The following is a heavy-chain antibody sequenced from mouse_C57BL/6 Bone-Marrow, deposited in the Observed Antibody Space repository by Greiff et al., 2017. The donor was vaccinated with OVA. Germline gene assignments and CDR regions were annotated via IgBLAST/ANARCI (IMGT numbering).Heavy chain of an antibody. CDR2: IDPEDGET. V-gene: IGHV14-2*01. D-gene: IGHD1-1*01. J-gene: IGHJ3*01. CDR3: ARGYYGSHVFFAY. CDR1: GFNIKDYY. Sequence: VHVKQSGAELVKPGASVKLSCTASGFNIKDYYMHWVKQRTEQGLEWIGRIDPEDGETKYAPKFQGKATITADTSSNTAYLQLSSLTSEDTAVYYCARGYYGSHVFFAYWGQGTLVTVSA.